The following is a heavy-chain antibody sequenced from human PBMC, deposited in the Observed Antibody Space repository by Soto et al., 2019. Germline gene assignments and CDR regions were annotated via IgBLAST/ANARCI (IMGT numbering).Heavy chain of an antibody. CDR3: ARSLYYYDSSGYYMVYFRYYYGMDV. J-gene: IGHJ6*02. CDR2: IIPIFGTA. CDR1: GGTFSSYA. Sequence: SVKVSCKASGGTFSSYAISWVRQAPGQGLEWMGGIIPIFGTANYAQKFQGRVTITADESTSTAYMELSSLRSEDTAVYYCARSLYYYDSSGYYMVYFRYYYGMDVWGQGTTVTVSS. V-gene: IGHV1-69*13. D-gene: IGHD3-22*01.